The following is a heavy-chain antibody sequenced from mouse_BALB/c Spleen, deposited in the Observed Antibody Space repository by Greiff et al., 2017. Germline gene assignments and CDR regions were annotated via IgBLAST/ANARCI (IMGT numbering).Heavy chain of an antibody. CDR3: ARGYGNPFAY. D-gene: IGHD2-1*01. J-gene: IGHJ3*01. V-gene: IGHV5-4*02. CDR2: ISDGGSYT. CDR1: GFTFSDYY. Sequence: EVNVVESGGGLVKPGGSLKLSCAASGFTFSDYYMYWVRQTPEKRLEWVATISDGGSYTYYPDSVKGRFTISRDNAKNNLYLQMSSLKSEDTAMYYCARGYGNPFAYWGQGTLVTVSA.